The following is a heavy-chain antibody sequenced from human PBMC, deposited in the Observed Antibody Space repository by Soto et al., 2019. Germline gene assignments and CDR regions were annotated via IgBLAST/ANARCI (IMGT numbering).Heavy chain of an antibody. CDR3: AKWHTYNYDSLAFSGFDC. V-gene: IGHV3-23*01. D-gene: IGHD3-16*01. CDR2: ISGGDGSP. J-gene: IGHJ4*02. CDR1: GFTFSSYA. Sequence: GGSLRLSCVASGFTFSSYAMTWVRQAPGKWLEWVSAISGGDGSPSYADSVKGRFTISRDNSKNTLYLHMNSLRADDTAAYYCAKWHTYNYDSLAFSGFDCWGQGXQVTVSS.